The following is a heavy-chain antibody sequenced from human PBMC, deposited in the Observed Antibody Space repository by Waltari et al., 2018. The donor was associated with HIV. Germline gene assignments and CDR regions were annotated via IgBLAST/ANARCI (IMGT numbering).Heavy chain of an antibody. D-gene: IGHD3-22*01. Sequence: EVQLVESGGGLVKPGGSLRLSCDASGFIFSTYSMNWVRQAPGKGVDWVTSLGDSMSYIYYADSVKGRFTMSRDNGKNSLYLQMNSLRAEDTAVYYCARGRYYYDSSGYYDILPFDYWGQGTLVTVST. V-gene: IGHV3-21*01. CDR3: ARGRYYYDSSGYYDILPFDY. J-gene: IGHJ4*02. CDR2: LGDSMSYI. CDR1: GFIFSTYS.